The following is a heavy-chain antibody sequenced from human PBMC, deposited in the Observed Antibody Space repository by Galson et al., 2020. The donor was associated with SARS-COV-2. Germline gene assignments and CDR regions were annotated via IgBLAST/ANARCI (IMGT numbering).Heavy chain of an antibody. Sequence: ASVKVSCKASGDTFYTYGFSWVRQAPGQGLEWMGWISAYNGDTNYAQKLQGRVTMTTDTSTSTVYMELRSLRSDDTAIYYCARDLREARGLPSVGYYYGMDVWGQGTTVTVSS. D-gene: IGHD3-10*01. V-gene: IGHV1-18*01. CDR1: GDTFYTYG. CDR3: ARDLREARGLPSVGYYYGMDV. CDR2: ISAYNGDT. J-gene: IGHJ6*02.